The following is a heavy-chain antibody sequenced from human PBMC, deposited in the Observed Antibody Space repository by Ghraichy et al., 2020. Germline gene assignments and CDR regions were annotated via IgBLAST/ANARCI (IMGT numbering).Heavy chain of an antibody. D-gene: IGHD3-10*01. J-gene: IGHJ4*02. CDR3: AREGSNYCFDY. CDR1: GFTFSSYG. V-gene: IGHV3-33*01. CDR2: IWYDGSNK. Sequence: GGSLRLSCAASGFTFSSYGMHWVRQAPGKGLEWVAVIWYDGSNKHYADSVKGRFTISRDNSKNTLYLQMNSLRAEDTAVYYCAREGSNYCFDYWGQGTLVTVSS.